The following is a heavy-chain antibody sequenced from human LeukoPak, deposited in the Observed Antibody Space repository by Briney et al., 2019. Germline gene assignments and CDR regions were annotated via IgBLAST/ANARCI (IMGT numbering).Heavy chain of an antibody. CDR1: GFTFSNYW. Sequence: GGSLRLSCAASGFTFSNYWMGWVRQPPGKRPEWVANMNIDGSEKYYADSVKGRFTISRDNARNSVYLQMNSLRVEDTAVYYCARDPVEWELLLDCWGQGTLVTVSS. D-gene: IGHD1-26*01. J-gene: IGHJ4*02. CDR2: MNIDGSEK. V-gene: IGHV3-7*01. CDR3: ARDPVEWELLLDC.